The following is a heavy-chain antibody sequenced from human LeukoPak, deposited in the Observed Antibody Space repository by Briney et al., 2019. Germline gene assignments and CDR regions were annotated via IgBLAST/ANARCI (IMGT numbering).Heavy chain of an antibody. CDR3: ARGTPLGSGYDFTSDYYYYMDV. D-gene: IGHD5-12*01. J-gene: IGHJ6*03. Sequence: ASVKVSCKASGYTFTGYYMHWVRQAPGQGLEWMGWINPNSGGTNYAQKFQGRVTMTRDTSISTAYMELSRLRSEDMAVYYCARGTPLGSGYDFTSDYYYYMDVWGKGTTVTVSS. V-gene: IGHV1-2*02. CDR2: INPNSGGT. CDR1: GYTFTGYY.